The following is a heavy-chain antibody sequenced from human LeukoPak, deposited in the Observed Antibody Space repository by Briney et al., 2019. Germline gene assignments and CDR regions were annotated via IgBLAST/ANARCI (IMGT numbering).Heavy chain of an antibody. CDR2: IDYRGNT. D-gene: IGHD3-3*01. J-gene: IGHJ6*03. V-gene: IGHV4-39*01. CDR3: ARHLFNYYYYYMDV. Sequence: SETLSLTCTVSGDSITSNHYYWGWIRQPPGKGLEWIGSIDYRGNTYYNASLKTRVTISIDTSKNQFSLSLSSVTAADTALYYCARHLFNYYYYYMDVWGEGTTVAVSS. CDR1: GDSITSNHYY.